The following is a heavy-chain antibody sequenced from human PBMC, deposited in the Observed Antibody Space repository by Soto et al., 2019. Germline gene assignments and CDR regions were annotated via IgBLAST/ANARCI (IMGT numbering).Heavy chain of an antibody. CDR3: ARTVVVPGYGMDV. CDR1: GGPISSGGYY. CDR2: IYYSGST. Sequence: PSETLSLTCTVSGGPISSGGYYWSWIRQHPGKGLEWIGYIYYSGSTYYNPPLKSRVTISGDTSKNQFSLKLSSVTAADTAVYYCARTVVVPGYGMDVWGQGTTVTVSS. D-gene: IGHD2-2*01. J-gene: IGHJ6*02. V-gene: IGHV4-31*03.